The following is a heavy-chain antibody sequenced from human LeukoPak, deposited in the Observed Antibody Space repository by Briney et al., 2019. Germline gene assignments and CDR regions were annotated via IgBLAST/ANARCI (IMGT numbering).Heavy chain of an antibody. Sequence: SETLSLTCAVYGGSFSGYYWSWIRQPPGKGLEWIGEINHSGSTNYNPSLKSRVTISVDTSKNQFSLKLSSVTAADSAVYYCAREGTAMVPDYWGQGTLVTVSS. V-gene: IGHV4-34*01. CDR2: INHSGST. J-gene: IGHJ4*02. CDR3: AREGTAMVPDY. D-gene: IGHD5-18*01. CDR1: GGSFSGYY.